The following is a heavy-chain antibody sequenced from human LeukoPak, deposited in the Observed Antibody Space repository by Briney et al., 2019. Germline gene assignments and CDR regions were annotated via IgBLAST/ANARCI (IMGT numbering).Heavy chain of an antibody. CDR3: ARDAPRVGMDV. CDR2: IYSGGST. CDR1: GFTVSRNY. Sequence: GGSLRLSCAASGFTVSRNYVSWVRQAPGKGLEWVSVIYSGGSTYYADSVKGRFTISRDNSKNTLYLQMNSLRAEDTAVYYCARDAPRVGMDVWGKGTTVTVSS. V-gene: IGHV3-53*01. J-gene: IGHJ6*04.